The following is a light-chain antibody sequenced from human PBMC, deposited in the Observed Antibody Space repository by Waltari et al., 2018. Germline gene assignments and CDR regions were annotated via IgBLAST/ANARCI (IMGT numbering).Light chain of an antibody. CDR3: CSYAGSSTLV. Sequence: QSALTQTASVSGSPGQSITISCTGTSSDGGSYNLVSWYQQHPGKAPKLMIYEGSKRPSGVSNRFSGSKSGNTASLTISGLQAEDEADYYCCSYAGSSTLVFGGGTKLTVL. CDR2: EGS. J-gene: IGLJ2*01. V-gene: IGLV2-23*01. CDR1: SSDGGSYNL.